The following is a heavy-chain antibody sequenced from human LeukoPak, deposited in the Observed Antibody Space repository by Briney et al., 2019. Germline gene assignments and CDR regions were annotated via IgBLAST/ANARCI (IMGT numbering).Heavy chain of an antibody. V-gene: IGHV3-23*01. Sequence: GGSLRLSCAASGFSFSDYYMDWVRQAPGKGLEWVSAISGSGGNTYYADSVKGRFTISRDNSKNTLYLQMNSLRAEDAAVYYCANEYSKGDVWGQGTMVTVSS. CDR2: ISGSGGNT. J-gene: IGHJ3*01. CDR3: ANEYSKGDV. CDR1: GFSFSDYY. D-gene: IGHD4-11*01.